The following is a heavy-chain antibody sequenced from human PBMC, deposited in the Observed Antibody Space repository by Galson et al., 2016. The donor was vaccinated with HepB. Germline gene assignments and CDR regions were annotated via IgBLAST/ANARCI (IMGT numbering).Heavy chain of an antibody. D-gene: IGHD6-13*01. J-gene: IGHJ5*01. CDR2: IYSGGAT. Sequence: SLRLSCAGSGFIVSSHYMNWVRQPPGKGLEWVAIIYSGGATYYADSVKGRFTIARDNPKNTVCLQMNSLRVEDTAVYYCARDPGRIAAAGHLDSWGQGTLVTVSS. CDR1: GFIVSSHY. CDR3: ARDPGRIAAAGHLDS. V-gene: IGHV3-53*01.